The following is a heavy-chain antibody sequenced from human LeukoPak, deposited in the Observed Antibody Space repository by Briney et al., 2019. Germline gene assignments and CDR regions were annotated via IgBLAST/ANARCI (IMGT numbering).Heavy chain of an antibody. CDR3: ARLKGGYCSSTSCLLRYYYYGMDV. V-gene: IGHV4-61*08. CDR2: IYYSGST. Sequence: KPSETLSLTCTVSGGSISSGGYYWSWIRQHPGKGLEWIGYIYYSGSTNYNPSLKSRVTISVDTSKNQFSLKLSSVTAADTAVYYCARLKGGYCSSTSCLLRYYYYGMDVWGQGTTVTVSS. CDR1: GGSISSGGYY. D-gene: IGHD2-2*01. J-gene: IGHJ6*02.